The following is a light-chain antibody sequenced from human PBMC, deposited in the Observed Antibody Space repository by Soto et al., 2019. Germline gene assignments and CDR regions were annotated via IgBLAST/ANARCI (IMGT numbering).Light chain of an antibody. CDR2: DAA. Sequence: IAMTQSPSALSASAGDRVTITCQSRQDIKNYVIWYQQKPGRAPKLLIYDAASLGTGVSSRFSGSGSGTHFTLTISRLQPEDVATYYCQQFDSVPCTFGQGTKLEIK. CDR3: QQFDSVPCT. CDR1: QDIKNY. J-gene: IGKJ2*02. V-gene: IGKV1-33*01.